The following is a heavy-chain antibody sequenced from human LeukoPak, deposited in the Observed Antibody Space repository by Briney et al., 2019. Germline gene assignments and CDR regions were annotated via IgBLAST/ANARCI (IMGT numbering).Heavy chain of an antibody. J-gene: IGHJ4*02. CDR2: IYTSGST. CDR3: ARDYYGSGSFDYFDY. Sequence: SETLSPTCTVTGGSISSYYWSWIRQPAGKGLEWIGRIYTSGSTNYNPSLKSRVTMSVDTSKNQFSLKLSSVTAADTAVYYCARDYYGSGSFDYFDYWGQGTLVTVSS. D-gene: IGHD3-10*01. CDR1: GGSISSYY. V-gene: IGHV4-4*07.